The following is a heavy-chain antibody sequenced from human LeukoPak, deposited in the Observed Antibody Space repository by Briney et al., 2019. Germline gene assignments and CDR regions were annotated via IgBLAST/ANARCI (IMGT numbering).Heavy chain of an antibody. CDR2: ISGSGGST. D-gene: IGHD2-2*01. J-gene: IGHJ5*02. CDR3: AKDIVVVPAATGFNWFDP. V-gene: IGHV3-23*01. Sequence: PGGSLRLSCAASGFTFSSYAMSWVRHAPGKGLEWVSAISGSGGSTYYADSVKGRFTISRDNSKNTLYLQMNSLRAEDTAVYYCAKDIVVVPAATGFNWFDPWGQGTLVTVSS. CDR1: GFTFSSYA.